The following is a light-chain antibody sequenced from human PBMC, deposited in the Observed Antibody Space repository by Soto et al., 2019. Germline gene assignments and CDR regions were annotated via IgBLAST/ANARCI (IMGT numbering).Light chain of an antibody. Sequence: EIVMTQSPATLSVSPGERATLSCRASQSIYRGLAWYQQKPGQAPSLLIYDSSTRATGIPARFSGSGSGTEFTLTISSLQSEDFAVYYCQQYDNWPPITFGQGTRLEIK. CDR3: QQYDNWPPIT. CDR2: DSS. J-gene: IGKJ5*01. CDR1: QSIYRG. V-gene: IGKV3-15*01.